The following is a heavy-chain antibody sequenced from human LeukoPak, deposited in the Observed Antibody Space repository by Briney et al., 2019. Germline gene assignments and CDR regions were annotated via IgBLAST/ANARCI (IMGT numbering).Heavy chain of an antibody. V-gene: IGHV1-46*01. CDR2: INPSGGST. CDR1: GYTFTSYY. D-gene: IGHD2-2*01. CDR3: ARDPIVVPAAIHYYYYGMDV. J-gene: IGHJ6*02. Sequence: ASVKVSCKASGYTFTSYYMHWVRQAPGQGLEWMGIINPSGGSTNYAQKFQGRVTITADESTSTAYMELSSLRSEDTAVYYCARDPIVVPAAIHYYYYGMDVWGQGTTVTVSS.